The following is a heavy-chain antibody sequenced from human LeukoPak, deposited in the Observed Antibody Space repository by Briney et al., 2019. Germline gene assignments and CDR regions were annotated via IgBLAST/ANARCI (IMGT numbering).Heavy chain of an antibody. D-gene: IGHD3-10*01. CDR1: GGSISSDY. V-gene: IGHV4-59*08. J-gene: IGHJ1*01. CDR2: IYYNGST. CDR3: ARQTGYFRY. Sequence: PSETLSLTCTVSGGSISSDYWSWIRQPPGKGLEWIGHIYYNGSTNYNPSLRSRVTISVDTSKNQFSLKLNSVTAADTAVYYCARQTGYFRYWGQGTLVAVSS.